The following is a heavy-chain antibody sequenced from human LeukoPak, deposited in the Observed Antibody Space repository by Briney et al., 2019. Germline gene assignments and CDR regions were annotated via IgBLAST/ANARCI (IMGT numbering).Heavy chain of an antibody. CDR3: ARFNYEGGYFDY. J-gene: IGHJ4*02. CDR1: GGSISSYY. CDR2: IYTSGST. Sequence: KPSETLSLTCTVSGGSISSYYWSWIRQPPGKGLEYIGYIYTSGSTNYNPSLKSRVTVSVDTSKNQFSLKLSSVTVADTAVYYCARFNYEGGYFDYWGQGTLVTVSS. D-gene: IGHD4-11*01. V-gene: IGHV4-4*09.